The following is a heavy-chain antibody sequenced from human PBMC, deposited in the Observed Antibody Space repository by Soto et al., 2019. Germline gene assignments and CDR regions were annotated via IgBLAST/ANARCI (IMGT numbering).Heavy chain of an antibody. Sequence: QVQLQESGPGLVKPSQTLSLTCTVSGGSISSGGYYWSWIRQHPGKGLEWIGYIYYSGSTYYNPSLKGRVTISVDTSKNPFSLKLSSVTAADTAVYYCARDLPLSANYDLWAFDIWGQGTMVTVSS. CDR3: ARDLPLSANYDLWAFDI. V-gene: IGHV4-31*03. CDR1: GGSISSGGYY. D-gene: IGHD3-3*01. J-gene: IGHJ3*02. CDR2: IYYSGST.